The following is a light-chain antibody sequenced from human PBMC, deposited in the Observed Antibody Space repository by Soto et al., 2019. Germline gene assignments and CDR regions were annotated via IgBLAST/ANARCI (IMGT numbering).Light chain of an antibody. CDR1: QSLNTN. CDR2: GAS. J-gene: IGKJ1*01. CDR3: HEYNTWPWT. V-gene: IGKV3-15*01. Sequence: ETVMTQSPATLSVSPGEGATLSCRASQSLNTNLAWYQQKLGQAPRVLIYGASTRATGIPARFSGSGSGTEFTLTISGLQSEDSGVYFCHEYNTWPWTFGQVTRVEIK.